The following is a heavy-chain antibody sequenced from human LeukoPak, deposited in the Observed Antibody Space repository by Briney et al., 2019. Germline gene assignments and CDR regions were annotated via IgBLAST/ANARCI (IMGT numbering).Heavy chain of an antibody. Sequence: GGSLRLSCAASGFTFSSYGMHWVRQAPGKGLEWVAFIRYDGSNKYYADSVKGRFTISRDNSKNTLYLQMNSLRAEDTAVYYCARTSGYDPTNFDYWGQGTPVTVSS. V-gene: IGHV3-30*02. D-gene: IGHD5-12*01. J-gene: IGHJ4*02. CDR1: GFTFSSYG. CDR2: IRYDGSNK. CDR3: ARTSGYDPTNFDY.